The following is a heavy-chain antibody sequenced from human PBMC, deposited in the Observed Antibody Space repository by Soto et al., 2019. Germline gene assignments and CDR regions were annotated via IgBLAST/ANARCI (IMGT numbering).Heavy chain of an antibody. CDR3: ARHVKTSSGYYGLDL. V-gene: IGHV4-30-4*08. J-gene: IGHJ6*02. CDR2: ISTRGRT. CDR1: GGYISHQDYY. Sequence: HVQLQAAGAGVVKPSQTLSLTCTITGGYISHQDYYWSWIGQSPGKGLEWMGVISTRGRTFYTPSFRRPAPISLDPSKTHSSMEPTPVTAADPGACFSARHVKTSSGYYGLDLRGRG.